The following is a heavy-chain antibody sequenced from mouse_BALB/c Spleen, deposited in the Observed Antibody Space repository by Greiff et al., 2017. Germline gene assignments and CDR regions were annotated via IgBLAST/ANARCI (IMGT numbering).Heavy chain of an antibody. J-gene: IGHJ1*01. CDR3: ARFTSRGYFDV. CDR1: GYTFTSYW. V-gene: IGHV1-7*01. Sequence: VQLQQSGAELAKPGASVKMSCKASGYTFTSYWMHWVKQRPGQGLEWIGYINPSTGYTEYNQKFKDKATLTADKSSSTAYMQLSSLTSEDSAVYYCARFTSRGYFDVWGAGTTVTVSS. CDR2: INPSTGYT.